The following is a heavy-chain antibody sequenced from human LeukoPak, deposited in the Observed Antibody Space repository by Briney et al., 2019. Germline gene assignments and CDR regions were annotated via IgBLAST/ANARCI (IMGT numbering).Heavy chain of an antibody. J-gene: IGHJ6*04. CDR3: ARDGEYQLLSSYYYYGMDV. V-gene: IGHV4-38-2*02. D-gene: IGHD2-2*01. Sequence: SETLSLTCAVSGYSISSGYYWGWIRQPPGKGLEWTGSIYHSGSTYYNPSLKSRVTISVDTSKNQFSLKLSSVTAADTAVYYCARDGEYQLLSSYYYYGMDVWGKGTTVTVSS. CDR1: GYSISSGYY. CDR2: IYHSGST.